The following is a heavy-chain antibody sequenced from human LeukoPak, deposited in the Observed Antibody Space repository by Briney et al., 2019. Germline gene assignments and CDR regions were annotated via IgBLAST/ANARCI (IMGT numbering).Heavy chain of an antibody. V-gene: IGHV1-69*01. CDR1: GYTFTSYG. Sequence: SVKVSCKASGYTFTSYGINWVRQAPGQGLEWMGGIIPIFGTANYAQKFQGRVTITADESTSTAYMELSSLRSEDTAVYYCARVGLTLHAFDYWGQGTLVTVSS. J-gene: IGHJ4*02. CDR3: ARVGLTLHAFDY. D-gene: IGHD1-26*01. CDR2: IIPIFGTA.